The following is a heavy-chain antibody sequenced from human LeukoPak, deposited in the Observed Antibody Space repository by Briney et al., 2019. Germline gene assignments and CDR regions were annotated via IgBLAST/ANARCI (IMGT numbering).Heavy chain of an antibody. J-gene: IGHJ4*02. D-gene: IGHD1-26*01. CDR2: FYSGGKT. CDR1: GFTVTTSY. V-gene: IGHV3-53*01. CDR3: AKDLSGSYDY. Sequence: GGSLRLSCAASGFTVTTSYMSWVRQAPGKGLEWVSVFYSGGKTYYTDSVKGRFTISRDNSKNTLYLQMNSLRAEDTAIYYCAKDLSGSYDYWGQGTLVTVSS.